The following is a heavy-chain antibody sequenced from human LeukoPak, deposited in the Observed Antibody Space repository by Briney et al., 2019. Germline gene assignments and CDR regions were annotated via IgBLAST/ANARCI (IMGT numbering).Heavy chain of an antibody. CDR3: ARQIAAAGTGWFDP. V-gene: IGHV5-51*01. D-gene: IGHD6-13*01. CDR2: IYPGDSDT. Sequence: GESLKISCKGSGYSFTSYWIGWVRQVPGKGLEWIGIIYPGDSDTRYSPSFQGQVTISADKSISTAYLQWSSLKASDTAMYYCARQIAAAGTGWFDPWGQGTLVTVSS. J-gene: IGHJ5*02. CDR1: GYSFTSYW.